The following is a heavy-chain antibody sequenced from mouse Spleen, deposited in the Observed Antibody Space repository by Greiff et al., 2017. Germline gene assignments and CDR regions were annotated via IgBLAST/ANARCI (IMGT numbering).Heavy chain of an antibody. J-gene: IGHJ2*01. CDR2: IRNKPNAYTT. D-gene: IGHD1-1*01. V-gene: IGHV7-3*01. Sequence: EVQGVESGGGLVQPGGSLSLSCAASGFTFTDYYMSWVRQPPGKALEWLGFIRNKPNAYTTEYSASVKGRFTISRDNSQTILYLQMNALRAEDSATYYCARWNYPYFDYWGQGTTLTVSS. CDR1: GFTFTDYY. CDR3: ARWNYPYFDY.